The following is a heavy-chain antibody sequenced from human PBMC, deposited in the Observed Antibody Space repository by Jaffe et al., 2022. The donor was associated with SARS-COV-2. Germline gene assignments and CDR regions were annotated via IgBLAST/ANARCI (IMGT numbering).Heavy chain of an antibody. Sequence: QVHLQESGPGQVKPSETLSLTCSVSGGFISGYYWSWIRQAPYKPLEWIGYVSYSGTTSYNPSLKSRVIMSVETSKNRFSLKVSSVTAADTAMYFCARLRFPGFGSGSGNYYSYYYMDVWGKGTTVTVSS. CDR3: ARLRFPGFGSGSGNYYSYYYMDV. V-gene: IGHV4-59*01. D-gene: IGHD3-10*01. CDR1: GGFISGYY. J-gene: IGHJ6*03. CDR2: VSYSGTT.